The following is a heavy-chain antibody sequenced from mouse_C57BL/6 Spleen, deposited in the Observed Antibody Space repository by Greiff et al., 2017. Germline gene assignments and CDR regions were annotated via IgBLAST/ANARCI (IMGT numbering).Heavy chain of an antibody. D-gene: IGHD2-3*01. J-gene: IGHJ2*01. CDR1: GYTFTDYE. CDR3: TIYDGYYEGY. Sequence: QVQLQQSGAELVRPGASVTLSCKASGYTFTDYEMHWVKQTPVHGLEWIGAIDPEPGGTAYNQKFKGKAILTADKSSSTAYMELRSLTSEDSAVYYCTIYDGYYEGYWGQGTTLTVSS. V-gene: IGHV1-15*01. CDR2: IDPEPGGT.